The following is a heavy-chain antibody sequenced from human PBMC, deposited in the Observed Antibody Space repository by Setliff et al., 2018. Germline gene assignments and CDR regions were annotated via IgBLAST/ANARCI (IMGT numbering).Heavy chain of an antibody. Sequence: ETLSLTCAVSGYSISSGYYWGWIRQPPGKGLEWIGSIYHSGSTYYNPSLKSRVTISVDTSKKQFSLRLNSVTAADTAVYYCARQGTAIRWFDPWGQGTLVTVSS. V-gene: IGHV4-38-2*01. CDR3: ARQGTAIRWFDP. CDR1: GYSISSGYY. J-gene: IGHJ5*02. CDR2: IYHSGST. D-gene: IGHD3-10*01.